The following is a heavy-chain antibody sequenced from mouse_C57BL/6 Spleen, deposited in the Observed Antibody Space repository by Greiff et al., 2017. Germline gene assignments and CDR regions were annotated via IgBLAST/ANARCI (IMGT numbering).Heavy chain of an antibody. CDR2: IYPGDGDT. J-gene: IGHJ3*01. CDR3: ARSESYDGYDWFAY. D-gene: IGHD2-3*01. Sequence: VQLQQSGAELVKPGASVKISCKASGYAFSSYWMNWVKQRPGKGLEWIGQIYPGDGDTNYNGKFKGKATLTADKSSSTAYMQLSSLPSEDSAVEFCARSESYDGYDWFAYWGQGTLVTVSA. V-gene: IGHV1-80*01. CDR1: GYAFSSYW.